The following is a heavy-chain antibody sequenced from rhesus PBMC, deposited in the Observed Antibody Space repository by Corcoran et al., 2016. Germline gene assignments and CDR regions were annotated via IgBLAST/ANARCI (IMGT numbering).Heavy chain of an antibody. CDR3: ARVHGGLFYFDY. CDR1: GGSVRRSTW. Sequence: QLQLQESGPGLVKPSETLSLTCAVSGGSVRRSTWWSWVRPPPGKGLVWIGCISWSGGSTNYNPSLTSRVTISTDTSKNQFSLKVSSVTASDTAVYYCARVHGGLFYFDYWGQGVLVTVSS. CDR2: ISWSGGST. J-gene: IGHJ4*01. V-gene: IGHV4-57*01. D-gene: IGHD3-3*01.